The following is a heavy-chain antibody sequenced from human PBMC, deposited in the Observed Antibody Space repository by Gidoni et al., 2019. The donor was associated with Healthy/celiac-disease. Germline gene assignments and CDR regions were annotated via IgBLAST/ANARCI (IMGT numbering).Heavy chain of an antibody. CDR2: ISWNIGSI. J-gene: IGHJ3*01. D-gene: IGHD1-20*01. CDR3: AKDIGPYNCNQGAFDV. CDR1: GFTFGDYV. V-gene: IGHV3-9*01. Sequence: EVQLVESGGGVVQPGRSLRLDCAASGFTFGDYVIHWVRPAPGKGLAWVSGISWNIGSIGYADSVTGRFTISRDNAKNSLYLQMNILRAEDTALYYCAKDIGPYNCNQGAFDVWGQGTMVTVSS.